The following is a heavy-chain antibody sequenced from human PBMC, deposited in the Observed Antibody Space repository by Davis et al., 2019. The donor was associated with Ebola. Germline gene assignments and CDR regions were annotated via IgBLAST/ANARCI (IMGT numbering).Heavy chain of an antibody. CDR2: MYGDGRT. J-gene: IGHJ5*02. CDR3: VSYT. V-gene: IGHV3-66*01. Sequence: GESLKISCEIFGLSISTNHMTWVRQAPGKGPEWVSLMYGDGRTFYAESVKDRFTTSRDIVNNVFYLQMNSLRGEDTALYYCVSYTWGQGTLVTVSS. CDR1: GLSISTNH. D-gene: IGHD3-10*01.